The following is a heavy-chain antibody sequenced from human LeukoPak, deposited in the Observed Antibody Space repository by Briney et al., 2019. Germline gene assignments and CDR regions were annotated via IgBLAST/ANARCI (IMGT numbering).Heavy chain of an antibody. CDR2: IKEDGSER. J-gene: IGHJ6*02. Sequence: QPGGSLRLSCAASGFTFSSYWMTWVRQAPGKGLEWVANIKEDGSERYYVDSVKGRFTISRDNTKNSLYLQMNSLRAEDTAVYYCARDLSAGSFWGQGTTVTVSS. D-gene: IGHD5/OR15-5a*01. CDR3: ARDLSAGSF. CDR1: GFTFSSYW. V-gene: IGHV3-7*05.